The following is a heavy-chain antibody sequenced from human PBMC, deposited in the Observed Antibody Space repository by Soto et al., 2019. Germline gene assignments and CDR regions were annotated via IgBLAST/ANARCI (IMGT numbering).Heavy chain of an antibody. CDR2: ISYDGSNK. J-gene: IGHJ6*02. V-gene: IGHV3-30-3*01. Sequence: PGGSLRLSCAASGFTFSSYAMHWVRQAPGKGLEWVAVISYDGSNKYYADSVKGRFTISRDNSKNTLYLQMNSLRAEDTDVYYCERGAGSNFYYGMDVWGQGTTVTVSS. CDR1: GFTFSSYA. CDR3: ERGAGSNFYYGMDV.